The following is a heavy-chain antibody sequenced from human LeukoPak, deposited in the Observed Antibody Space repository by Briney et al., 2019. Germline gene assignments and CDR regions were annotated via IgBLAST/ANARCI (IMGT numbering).Heavy chain of an antibody. CDR2: VNLDGDT. D-gene: IGHD3-16*01. CDR3: ASAAWNGGGGFDP. J-gene: IGHJ5*02. CDR1: NGSFSGYY. V-gene: IGHV4-34*01. Sequence: PSETLSLTCAVYNGSFSGYYWSWIRQSPGKGLEWIGEVNLDGDTNYNPSLRSRVTISIDTSKNHFSLNLRSVTAADTAVYNCASAAWNGGGGFDPWGQGTLVTVSS.